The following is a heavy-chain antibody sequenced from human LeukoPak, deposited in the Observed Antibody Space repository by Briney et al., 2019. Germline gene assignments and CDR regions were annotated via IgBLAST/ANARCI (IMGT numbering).Heavy chain of an antibody. D-gene: IGHD3-22*01. CDR3: AKDYRGYYDSSARDY. J-gene: IGHJ4*02. CDR2: ISGSGLNT. Sequence: GGSLRLSCAASGFIFSTYGMTWFRQAPGRGLEWVSGISGSGLNTYYADSVKGRFTSSRDNSKNMLYLQMNSLRAEDTAVYYCAKDYRGYYDSSARDYWGQGTLVTVSS. V-gene: IGHV3-23*01. CDR1: GFIFSTYG.